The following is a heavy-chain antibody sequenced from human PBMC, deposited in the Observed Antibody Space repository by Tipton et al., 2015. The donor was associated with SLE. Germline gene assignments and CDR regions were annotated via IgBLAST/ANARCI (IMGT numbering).Heavy chain of an antibody. V-gene: IGHV3-9*01. D-gene: IGHD2-15*01. CDR1: GFTFSSYG. Sequence: RSLRLSCAASGFTFSSYGMHWVRQAPGKGLEWVSGISWNGDRTGYADSVKGRFTISRGNARKSLYLQMNSLRPEDTALYYCAKDRGYCSGGPCYRESHYIANAIDNWGQGTLVTVSS. CDR3: AKDRGYCSGGPCYRESHYIANAIDN. J-gene: IGHJ4*02. CDR2: ISWNGDRT.